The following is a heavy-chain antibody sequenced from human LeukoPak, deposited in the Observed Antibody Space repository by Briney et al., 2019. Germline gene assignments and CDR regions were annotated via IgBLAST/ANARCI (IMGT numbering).Heavy chain of an antibody. J-gene: IGHJ6*02. V-gene: IGHV1-46*01. CDR2: INPSGGST. Sequence: ASVKVSCKASGYTFTSYYMHWVRQAPGQGLEWMGIINPSGGSTSYAQKFQGRVTMTRDTSTSTVYMELSSLRSEDTAVYYCARVLMYYYDSSGYKYGMDVWGQGTTVTVSS. CDR3: ARVLMYYYDSSGYKYGMDV. CDR1: GYTFTSYY. D-gene: IGHD3-22*01.